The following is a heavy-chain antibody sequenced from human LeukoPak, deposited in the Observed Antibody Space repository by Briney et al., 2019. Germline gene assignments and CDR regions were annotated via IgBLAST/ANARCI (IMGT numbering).Heavy chain of an antibody. J-gene: IGHJ3*02. CDR1: GGTFSSYA. Sequence: GASVKVSCKPSGGTFSSYAISWVRQAPGQGLEWMGGIIPIFGTANYAQKFQGRVTITTDESKSTAYMELSSLRSEDTAVYYCARVPPYYYDSSGYYAGAFDMWGQGTMVTVSS. V-gene: IGHV1-69*05. D-gene: IGHD3-22*01. CDR3: ARVPPYYYDSSGYYAGAFDM. CDR2: IIPIFGTA.